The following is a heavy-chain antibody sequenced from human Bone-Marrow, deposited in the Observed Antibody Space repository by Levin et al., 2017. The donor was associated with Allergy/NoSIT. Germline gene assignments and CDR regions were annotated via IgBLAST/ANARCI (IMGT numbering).Heavy chain of an antibody. Sequence: GGSLRLSCAASGFIVSGSQMSWVRQAPGKGLEWVSLIYSGGHTQYADSVNGRFTISRDDKTLYLQMRSLKADDTAVYYCATHYNLDHWGQGTLVTVSS. CDR2: IYSGGHT. CDR3: ATHYNLDH. J-gene: IGHJ4*02. CDR1: GFIVSGSQ. V-gene: IGHV3-53*01. D-gene: IGHD1-1*01.